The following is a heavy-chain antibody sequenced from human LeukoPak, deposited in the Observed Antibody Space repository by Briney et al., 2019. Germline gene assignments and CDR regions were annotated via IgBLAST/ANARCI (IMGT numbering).Heavy chain of an antibody. CDR1: GFTFSSYS. CDR2: ISSSSSYI. CDR3: ARGIVVVPPYRGGMDV. Sequence: GGSLRLSCAASGFTFSSYSMNWVRQAPGKGLEWVSSISSSSSYIYYADSVKGRFTISRDNAKNSLYLQMNSLRAEDTAVYYCARGIVVVPPYRGGMDVWGQGTTVTVSS. D-gene: IGHD2-2*01. V-gene: IGHV3-21*01. J-gene: IGHJ6*02.